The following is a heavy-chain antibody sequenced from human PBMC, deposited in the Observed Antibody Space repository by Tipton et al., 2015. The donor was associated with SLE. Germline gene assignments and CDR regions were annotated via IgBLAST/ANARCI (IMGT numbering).Heavy chain of an antibody. V-gene: IGHV3-7*04. CDR2: IKQDGSEK. J-gene: IGHJ4*02. CDR1: GFTFSSYW. Sequence: SLRLSCAASGFTFSSYWMSWVRQAPGKGLEWVANIKQDGSEKYYVDSVKGRFTISRDNSKNTMYLQMGSLRPDDMAVYYCARGGAIGVYFDYWGQGTLVIVSS. D-gene: IGHD1-26*01. CDR3: ARGGAIGVYFDY.